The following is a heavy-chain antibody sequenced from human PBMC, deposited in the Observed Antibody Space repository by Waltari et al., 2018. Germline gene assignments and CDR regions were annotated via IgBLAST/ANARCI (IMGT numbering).Heavy chain of an antibody. D-gene: IGHD3-16*01. CDR1: GFTFSDYG. CDR2: MRSYGMSK. J-gene: IGHJ4*02. V-gene: IGHV3-30*02. CDR3: ARISGFYYDRGSLTFLH. Sequence: QIQLVESGGGVVQPGGSLRLSCVASGFTFSDYGIHWVRQAPGKGSECGAFMRSYGMSKFYADSLKGRFTISRDDSKSTLYLQLNSLSAEDTAVYYCARISGFYYDRGSLTFLHWGRGTLLTVSS.